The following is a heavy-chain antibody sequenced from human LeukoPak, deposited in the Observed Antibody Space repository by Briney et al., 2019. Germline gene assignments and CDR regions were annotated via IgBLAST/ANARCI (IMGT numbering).Heavy chain of an antibody. V-gene: IGHV1-69*05. CDR3: ARSDMGGHDYSNDYFDY. Sequence: ASVKVSCKASGGTFSSYAISWVRQAPGQGLEWMGGIIPIFGTANYAQKFQGRVTMTTDTSTSTAYMELRSLRSDDTAVYYCARSDMGGHDYSNDYFDYWGQGTLVTVSS. J-gene: IGHJ4*02. CDR2: IIPIFGTA. CDR1: GGTFSSYA. D-gene: IGHD4-11*01.